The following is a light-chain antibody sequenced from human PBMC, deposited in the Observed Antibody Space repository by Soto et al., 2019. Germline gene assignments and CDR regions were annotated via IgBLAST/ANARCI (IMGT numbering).Light chain of an antibody. J-gene: IGKJ5*01. CDR1: QSVSSY. CDR3: QQRSNWLIT. V-gene: IGKV3-11*01. Sequence: EIVLTQSPATLSLSPGERATLSCRDSQSVSSYLAWYQQKPGQAPRLLIYDASNRATGIPARFSGSGSGTAFTLTISSLEPEDFAVYYCQQRSNWLITFGQGTRLEIK. CDR2: DAS.